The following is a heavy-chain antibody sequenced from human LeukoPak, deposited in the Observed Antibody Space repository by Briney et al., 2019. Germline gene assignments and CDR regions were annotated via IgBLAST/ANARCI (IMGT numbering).Heavy chain of an antibody. CDR3: ARNMRIAAAGTRVNWFDP. CDR1: GYTFTSYD. CDR2: MNPNSGNT. V-gene: IGHV1-8*01. D-gene: IGHD6-13*01. Sequence: ASVKVSCKASGYTFTSYDINWVRQATGQGLEWMGWMNPNSGNTGYAQKFQGRVTMTRNTSISTAYMVLSSLRSEDTAVYYCARNMRIAAAGTRVNWFDPWGQGTLVTVSS. J-gene: IGHJ5*02.